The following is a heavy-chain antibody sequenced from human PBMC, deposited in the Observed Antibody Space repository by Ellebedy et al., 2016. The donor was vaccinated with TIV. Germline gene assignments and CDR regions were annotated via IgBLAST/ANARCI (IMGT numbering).Heavy chain of an antibody. D-gene: IGHD1-26*01. CDR1: GGTLSGYG. V-gene: IGHV1-69*13. CDR2: FIPIFRKA. CDR3: ARDTGSSGTYYPRLGYYYYMDV. J-gene: IGHJ6*03. Sequence: SVKVSCXASGGTLSGYGISWVRQAPGQGLEWMGGFIPIFRKANYAQKFQGRVTITADDSTSTVYMELSSLRSEDTAVYYCARDTGSSGTYYPRLGYYYYMDVWGKGTTVTVS.